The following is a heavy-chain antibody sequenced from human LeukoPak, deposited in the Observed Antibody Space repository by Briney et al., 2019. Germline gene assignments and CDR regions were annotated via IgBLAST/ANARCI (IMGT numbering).Heavy chain of an antibody. CDR1: GFTFSSYE. Sequence: PGGSLRLSCAASGFTFSSYEMKWVRQAPGQGLEWVSPISGSGSDIHYADSVKGRFTISRDNAKNSLYLQMNSLRAEDTAIYYCARDLAYNYNYYYYGLDVWGQGTTVTVSS. J-gene: IGHJ6*02. D-gene: IGHD5-24*01. CDR3: ARDLAYNYNYYYYGLDV. CDR2: ISGSGSDI. V-gene: IGHV3-48*03.